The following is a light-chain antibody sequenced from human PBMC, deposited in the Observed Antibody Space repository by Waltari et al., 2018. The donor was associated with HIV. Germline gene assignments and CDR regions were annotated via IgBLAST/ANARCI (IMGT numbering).Light chain of an antibody. V-gene: IGKV3-11*01. J-gene: IGKJ1*01. CDR3: QQRWDWPLT. CDR2: DVS. CDR1: QSIGNY. Sequence: EIVLTQSPGTLSLSPGERATLSCRASQSIGNYLAWHQQKPGQAPRLLIYDVSNRATGVPARFSGSGSGTDFTLTISSLEPEDFAVYYCQQRWDWPLTFGQGTKVEIK.